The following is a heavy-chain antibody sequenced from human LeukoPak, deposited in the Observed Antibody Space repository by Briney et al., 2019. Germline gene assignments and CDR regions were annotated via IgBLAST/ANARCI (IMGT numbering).Heavy chain of an antibody. CDR1: GYTFTSYD. J-gene: IGHJ6*02. V-gene: IGHV1-8*01. CDR3: ARGRGTMVRGVIITKRIYGMDV. Sequence: ASVKVSCKASGYTFTSYDINWVRQATGQGLEWMGWMNPNSGNTGYAQKFQGRVTMTRNTSISTAHMELSSLRSEDTAVYYCARGRGTMVRGVIITKRIYGMDVWGQGTTVTVSS. D-gene: IGHD3-10*01. CDR2: MNPNSGNT.